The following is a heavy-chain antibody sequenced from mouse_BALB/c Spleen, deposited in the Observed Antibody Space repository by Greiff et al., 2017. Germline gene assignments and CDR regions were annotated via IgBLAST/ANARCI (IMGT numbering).Heavy chain of an antibody. J-gene: IGHJ2*01. Sequence: QVQLQESGAELAKPGASVKMSCKASGYTFTSYWMHWVNQRPGQGLEWIGYINPSTGYTEYNQKFKDKATLTADKSSSTAYMQLSSLTSEDSAVYYCARHQRSDYWGQGTTLTVSS. CDR3: ARHQRSDY. CDR1: GYTFTSYW. CDR2: INPSTGYT. V-gene: IGHV1-7*01.